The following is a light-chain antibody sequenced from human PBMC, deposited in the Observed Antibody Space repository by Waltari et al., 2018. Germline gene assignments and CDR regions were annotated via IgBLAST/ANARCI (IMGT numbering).Light chain of an antibody. CDR2: ETS. CDR1: QSVSSY. CDR3: QQYNSYPFT. V-gene: IGKV1-5*03. Sequence: DIQMTQSPSTLSASVGDRVTIICRASQSVSSYLAWYQQKPGKAPTLLIYETSSLETGVPSRFSGTGSGTEFTLTIGSLQPDDIAAYYCQQYNSYPFTFGPGTKVDIK. J-gene: IGKJ3*01.